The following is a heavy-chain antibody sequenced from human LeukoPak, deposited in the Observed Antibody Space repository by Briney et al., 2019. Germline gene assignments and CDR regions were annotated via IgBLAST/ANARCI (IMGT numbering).Heavy chain of an antibody. CDR1: GYTFTGYY. CDR2: INPSSGGT. J-gene: IGHJ6*02. D-gene: IGHD3-16*01. V-gene: IGHV1-2*02. Sequence: ASVKVSCKASGYTFTGYYMNWVRQAPGQGLEWMGWINPSSGGTNYAQKFQGRVTMTRDTSISTAYMELSRLRSDDTAVYYCARDQRDYGKGGDYYYYYGMDVWGQGTTVTVSS. CDR3: ARDQRDYGKGGDYYYYYGMDV.